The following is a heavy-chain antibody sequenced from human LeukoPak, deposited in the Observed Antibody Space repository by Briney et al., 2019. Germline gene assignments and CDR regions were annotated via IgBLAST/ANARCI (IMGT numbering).Heavy chain of an antibody. CDR1: GFTFSSYW. D-gene: IGHD5-18*01. CDR3: AGEQQMWIQLWFISWFDP. J-gene: IGHJ5*02. Sequence: GGSLRLSCAASGFTFSSYWMSWVRQAPGKGLEWVANIKQDGSEKYYVDSVKGRFTISRDNAKNSLYLQMNSLRAEDTAVYYCAGEQQMWIQLWFISWFDPWGQGTLVTVSS. V-gene: IGHV3-7*01. CDR2: IKQDGSEK.